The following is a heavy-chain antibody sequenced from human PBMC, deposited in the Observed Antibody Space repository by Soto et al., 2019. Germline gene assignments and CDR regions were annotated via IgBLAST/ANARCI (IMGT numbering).Heavy chain of an antibody. D-gene: IGHD3-10*01. CDR3: ARAPYFGSGTDSYYALDV. Sequence: QVQLVESGGGLVKPGGSLRLSCAASGLTFSDHYMTWIRQSPGKGLEWISYMSSSAGTIYYADSVKGRFTISRDNAKNSLYLQMTNLRAEDTAVYYCARAPYFGSGTDSYYALDVWGQGTTVTVSS. J-gene: IGHJ6*02. CDR1: GLTFSDHY. CDR2: MSSSAGTI. V-gene: IGHV3-11*01.